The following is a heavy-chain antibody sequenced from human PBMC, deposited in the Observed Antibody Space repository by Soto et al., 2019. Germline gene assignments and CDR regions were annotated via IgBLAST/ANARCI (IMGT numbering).Heavy chain of an antibody. CDR3: ARNMVYAYYYYYMYV. Sequence: ASVKVSCKASGYTFTSYAMHWVRQAPGQRLEWMGWINAGNGNTKYSQKFQGRVTITRDTSASTAYMELSSLRSEDTAVYYCARNMVYAYYYYYMYVWGKGTTVTVSS. J-gene: IGHJ6*03. CDR1: GYTFTSYA. V-gene: IGHV1-3*01. CDR2: INAGNGNT. D-gene: IGHD2-8*01.